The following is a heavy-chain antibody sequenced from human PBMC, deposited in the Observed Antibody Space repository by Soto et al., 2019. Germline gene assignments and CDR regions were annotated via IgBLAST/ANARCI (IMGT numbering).Heavy chain of an antibody. Sequence: TSETLSLTCTVSGGSISSSSYSWGWIRQPPGKGLEWIGSIYYSGSTYYNPSLKSRVTISVDTSKNQFSLKLNSVTAADTAVYYCARPPTASLDAFEIWGQGTMVT. J-gene: IGHJ3*02. CDR2: IYYSGST. V-gene: IGHV4-39*01. CDR3: ARPPTASLDAFEI. CDR1: GGSISSSSYS.